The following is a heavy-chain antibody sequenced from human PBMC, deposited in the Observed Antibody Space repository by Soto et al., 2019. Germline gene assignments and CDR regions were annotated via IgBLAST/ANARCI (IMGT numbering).Heavy chain of an antibody. J-gene: IGHJ6*02. Sequence: KSSETLSLTCTVSGGSISSDDYYWSWIRQPPGKGLEWIGYIYYSGSTNYNPSLKSRVTISVDTSKNQFSLKLSSVTAADTAVYYCASPWGCSSTSCYRGGYYYYGMDVWGQGTTVTVSS. CDR3: ASPWGCSSTSCYRGGYYYYGMDV. D-gene: IGHD2-2*01. CDR2: IYYSGST. CDR1: GGSISSDDYY. V-gene: IGHV4-61*08.